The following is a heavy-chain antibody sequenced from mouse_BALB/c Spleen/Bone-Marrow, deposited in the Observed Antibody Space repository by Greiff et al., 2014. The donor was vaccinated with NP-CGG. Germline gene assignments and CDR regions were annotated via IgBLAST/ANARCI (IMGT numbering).Heavy chain of an antibody. V-gene: IGHV5-6-5*01. CDR3: ARHYGYVDAMDY. CDR2: ITGGGTT. CDR1: GITASSYT. D-gene: IGHD1-2*01. Sequence: DVQLVESGGGLVKPGESLKFSCAASGITASSYTMSWVRQTPEKRLEWVASITGGGTTYYPDSVKGRFAISRDNARNILYLQVSSLRSEDTAIYYCARHYGYVDAMDYWGQGTSVTVSS. J-gene: IGHJ4*01.